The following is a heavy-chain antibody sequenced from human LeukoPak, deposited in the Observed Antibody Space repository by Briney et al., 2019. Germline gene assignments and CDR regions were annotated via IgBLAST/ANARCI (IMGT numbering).Heavy chain of an antibody. V-gene: IGHV4-4*07. Sequence: SETLSLTCTVSGGSISSYYWSWIRQPAGKGLEWIGRIYTSGSTNYNPSLKSRVTMSVDTSKNQFSLKLSSVTAADTAVYYCARHLGYCSSTSCYKYNWFDPWGQGTLVTVSS. CDR1: GGSISSYY. CDR3: ARHLGYCSSTSCYKYNWFDP. D-gene: IGHD2-2*01. CDR2: IYTSGST. J-gene: IGHJ5*02.